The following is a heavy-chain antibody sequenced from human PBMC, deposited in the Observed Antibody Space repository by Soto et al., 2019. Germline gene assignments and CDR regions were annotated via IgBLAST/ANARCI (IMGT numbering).Heavy chain of an antibody. CDR3: ARQRGGYCSSTSCYGSDY. CDR1: GGSISSSSYY. CDR2: IYYSWST. V-gene: IGHV4-39*01. Sequence: QLQLQESGPGLVKPSETLSLTCTVSGGSISSSSYYWGWIRQPPGKGLEWIGSIYYSWSTYYNPSLKSRVTISGDTSKNPFSLKRSSVTAADTAVYYCARQRGGYCSSTSCYGSDYWGQGTLVTVSS. D-gene: IGHD2-2*01. J-gene: IGHJ4*02.